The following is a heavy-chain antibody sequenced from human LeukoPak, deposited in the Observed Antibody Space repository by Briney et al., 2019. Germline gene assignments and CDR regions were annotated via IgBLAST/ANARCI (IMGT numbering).Heavy chain of an antibody. J-gene: IGHJ4*02. V-gene: IGHV3-64*01. CDR1: GFTFSSYA. Sequence: GGSLRLSCAASGFTFSSYAMHWVRQAPGKGLEYVSAISSNGGSTYYANSVKGRFTISRDNSKNTLYLQMGSLRAEDMAVYYCARDGGGYSYGIFDYWGQGTLVTVSS. CDR3: ARDGGGYSYGIFDY. CDR2: ISSNGGST. D-gene: IGHD5-18*01.